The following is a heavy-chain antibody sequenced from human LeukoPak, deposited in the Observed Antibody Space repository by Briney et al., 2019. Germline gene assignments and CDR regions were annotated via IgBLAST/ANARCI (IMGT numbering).Heavy chain of an antibody. CDR2: IYAGGTT. V-gene: IGHV3-53*01. CDR3: ARDSSGWYDH. D-gene: IGHD6-19*01. J-gene: IGHJ5*02. Sequence: GGSLRLSCAASGFTVSTSYMSWVRQAPGRGLEWVSVIYAGGTTYYADSVKGRFTISRDNSKNTLYLQMNSLRDEDTAVYYCARDSSGWYDHWGHGTLVTVSP. CDR1: GFTVSTSY.